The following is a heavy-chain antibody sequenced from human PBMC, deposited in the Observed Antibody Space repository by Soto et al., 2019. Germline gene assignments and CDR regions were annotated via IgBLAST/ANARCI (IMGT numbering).Heavy chain of an antibody. V-gene: IGHV4-59*01. CDR2: VYYSGST. Sequence: SETLSLTCTVSGGSISTYYWSWIRQAPGRGLEWIGYVYYSGSTNSNPSLKSRVTVSVDTSKNQFSLKLSSVTAADTAVYYCARDSGSYYGNFDSWGQGTLVTVSS. CDR1: GGSISTYY. D-gene: IGHD1-26*01. CDR3: ARDSGSYYGNFDS. J-gene: IGHJ4*02.